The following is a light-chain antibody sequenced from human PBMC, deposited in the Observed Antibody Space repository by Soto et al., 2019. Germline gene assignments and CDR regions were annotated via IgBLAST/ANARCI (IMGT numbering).Light chain of an antibody. V-gene: IGLV2-14*02. CDR2: EGS. CDR1: SSDVGSYNL. Sequence: QSALTQPASVSGSPGQSITISCTGTSSDVGSYNLVSWYQQHPGKAPKLMIYEGSKRPSGVSNRFSGSKSGNTASLTVSGLQAEDDSDYYCSSYAGSNNVVFGGGTKLTVL. J-gene: IGLJ2*01. CDR3: SSYAGSNNVV.